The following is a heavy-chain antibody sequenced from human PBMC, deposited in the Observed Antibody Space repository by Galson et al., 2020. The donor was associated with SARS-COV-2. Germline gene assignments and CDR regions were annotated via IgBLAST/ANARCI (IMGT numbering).Heavy chain of an antibody. V-gene: IGHV3-33*01. CDR3: ARVEYSSSWLVDFDY. J-gene: IGHJ4*02. Sequence: GESLKISCAASGFTFSSYGMHWVRQAPGKGLEWVAVIWYDGSNKYYADSVKGRFTISRDNSKNTLYLQMNSLRAEDTAVYYCARVEYSSSWLVDFDYWGQGTLVTVSS. CDR1: GFTFSSYG. D-gene: IGHD6-13*01. CDR2: IWYDGSNK.